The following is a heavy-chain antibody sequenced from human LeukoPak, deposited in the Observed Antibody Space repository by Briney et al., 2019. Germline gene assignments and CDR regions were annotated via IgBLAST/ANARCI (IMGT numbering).Heavy chain of an antibody. V-gene: IGHV4-38-2*02. Sequence: SETLSLTCTVSGYSISSGFLWGWIRQPPGKGLEWIGSIYHSGSTYYNPSLKSRLTISVDTSKNQFSLKLSSVTAADTAVYYCARGSTYYDFWSGYYTGKVFDYWGQGTLVTVSS. CDR1: GYSISSGFL. D-gene: IGHD3-3*01. J-gene: IGHJ4*02. CDR2: IYHSGST. CDR3: ARGSTYYDFWSGYYTGKVFDY.